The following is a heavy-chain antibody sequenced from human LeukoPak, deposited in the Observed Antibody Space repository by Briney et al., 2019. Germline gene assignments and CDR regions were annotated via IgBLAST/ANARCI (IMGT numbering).Heavy chain of an antibody. CDR1: GYTFTGYY. D-gene: IGHD3-10*01. Sequence: GASVKVSCKASGYTFTGYYVHWVRQAPGQGLEWMGIIYPGDSDTRYSPSFQGQVTISADKSISTAYLQWSSLKASDTAMYYCASNYYGSGSHLYYFDYWGQGTLVTVSS. J-gene: IGHJ4*02. CDR2: IYPGDSDT. CDR3: ASNYYGSGSHLYYFDY. V-gene: IGHV5-51*01.